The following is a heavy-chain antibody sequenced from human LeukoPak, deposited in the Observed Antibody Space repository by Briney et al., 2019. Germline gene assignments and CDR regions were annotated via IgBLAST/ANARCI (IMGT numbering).Heavy chain of an antibody. V-gene: IGHV3-21*01. J-gene: IGHJ4*02. Sequence: GGSLRLSCAASGFTFSTYSMSWVRQAPGKGLEWVSSITSSSTYIYYADSVKGRFTISRDNAKNSLYLQMNSLRAEDTAVYYCARVFHLGFCSGGDCSLDYWGQGTLVTVSS. D-gene: IGHD2-21*02. CDR2: ITSSSTYI. CDR3: ARVFHLGFCSGGDCSLDY. CDR1: GFTFSTYS.